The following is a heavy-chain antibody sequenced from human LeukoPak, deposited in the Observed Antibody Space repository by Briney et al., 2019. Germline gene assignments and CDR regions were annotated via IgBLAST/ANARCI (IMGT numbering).Heavy chain of an antibody. D-gene: IGHD3-22*01. CDR3: VRDEEVDGSSGSDY. CDR2: IWYDGSNK. CDR1: GFTFSSYG. J-gene: IGHJ4*02. V-gene: IGHV3-33*01. Sequence: GGSLRLSCAASGFTFSSYGMHWVRQAPGKGLEWVAVIWYDGSNKYYADSVKGRFTISRDNSKNTLYLQMNSLRAEDTAVYYCVRDEEVDGSSGSDYWGQGTLVTVSS.